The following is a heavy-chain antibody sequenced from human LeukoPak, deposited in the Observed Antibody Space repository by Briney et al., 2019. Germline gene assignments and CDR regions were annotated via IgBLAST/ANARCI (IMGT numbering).Heavy chain of an antibody. J-gene: IGHJ4*02. D-gene: IGHD5-18*01. CDR2: IYFSGST. Sequence: SETLSLTCTVSGGSISSTYYYWGWIRQPPGKGLEWIGSIYFSGSTYYKPSLKSRVTISVDTSKNQFSLKVSSVTAADTAVYYCARHDSGFSYGFDYWGQGTLVTVSS. CDR3: ARHDSGFSYGFDY. CDR1: GGSISSTYYY. V-gene: IGHV4-39*01.